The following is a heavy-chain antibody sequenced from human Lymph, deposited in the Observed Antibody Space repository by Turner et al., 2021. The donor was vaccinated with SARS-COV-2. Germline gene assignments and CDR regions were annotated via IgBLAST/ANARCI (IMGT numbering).Heavy chain of an antibody. J-gene: IGHJ4*02. Sequence: QVQLVPSGAEVKKPGASVKVSCKASGYTFTGYYMHWVRQAPGQGLECMGWINPKSGGTNYAQKFQGRVTMTRDTSISTAYMELSRLRSDDTAVYYCARSRDLQSMVRGVDPFDYWGQGTLVTVSS. CDR2: INPKSGGT. V-gene: IGHV1-2*02. CDR3: ARSRDLQSMVRGVDPFDY. CDR1: GYTFTGYY. D-gene: IGHD3-10*01.